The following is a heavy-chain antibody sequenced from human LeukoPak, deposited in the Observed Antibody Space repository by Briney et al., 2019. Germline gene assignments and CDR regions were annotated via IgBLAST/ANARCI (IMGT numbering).Heavy chain of an antibody. J-gene: IGHJ4*02. CDR3: ARRWECGGDCPIDY. V-gene: IGHV4-39*01. CDR1: GSSISSSSYY. D-gene: IGHD2-21*02. CDR2: IYYSGST. Sequence: SETLSLTCTVSGSSISSSSYYCGWIRQPPGKGLEWIGSIYYSGSTYYNPSLKSRVTISVDTSKNQFSLKLSSVTAADTAVYYCARRWECGGDCPIDYWGQGTLVTVSS.